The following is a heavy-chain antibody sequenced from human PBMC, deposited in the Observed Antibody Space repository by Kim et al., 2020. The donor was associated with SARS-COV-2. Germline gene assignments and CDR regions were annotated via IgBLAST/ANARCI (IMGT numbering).Heavy chain of an antibody. CDR3: AKERGSGYDQGCYGMEV. Sequence: VKGRFTISRENAKNTLDLQMNSLRPEDTAVYYWAKERGSGYDQGCYGMEVWGQGTTVTVSS. J-gene: IGHJ6*02. V-gene: IGHV3-30*02. D-gene: IGHD5-12*01.